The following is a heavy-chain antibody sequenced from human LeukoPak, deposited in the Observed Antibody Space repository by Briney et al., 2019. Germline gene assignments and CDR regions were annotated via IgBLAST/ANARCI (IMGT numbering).Heavy chain of an antibody. D-gene: IGHD6-13*01. J-gene: IGHJ5*02. Sequence: GASVKVSFKASGYTFTGYYMHWVRQAPGQGLEWMGWINPNSGGTNYAQKFQGRVTMTRDTSISTAYMELSRLRSDDTAVYYCAVASIAAAGDRFDPWGQGTLVTVSS. CDR1: GYTFTGYY. CDR2: INPNSGGT. V-gene: IGHV1-2*02. CDR3: AVASIAAAGDRFDP.